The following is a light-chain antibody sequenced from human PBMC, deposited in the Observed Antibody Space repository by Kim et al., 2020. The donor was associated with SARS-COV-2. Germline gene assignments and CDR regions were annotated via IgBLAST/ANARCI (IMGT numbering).Light chain of an antibody. V-gene: IGLV3-1*01. CDR2: QDT. Sequence: GSPGQTASITCSGDDLGDKYSSWYQQKSGQSPVLVIYQDTKRPSGIPERFSGSNSGNTATLTISGTQAMDEADYYCQTWDSSTGVFGGGTQLTVL. CDR1: DLGDKY. J-gene: IGLJ2*01. CDR3: QTWDSSTGV.